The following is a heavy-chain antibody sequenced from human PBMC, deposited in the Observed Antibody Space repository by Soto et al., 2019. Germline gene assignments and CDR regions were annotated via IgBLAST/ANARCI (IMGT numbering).Heavy chain of an antibody. CDR2: INHSGST. Sequence: QVQLQQWGAGLLKPSETLSLTCAVYGGSFSGYYWSWIRQPPGKGLEWIGEINHSGSTNYNPSLKSRVTISVDTSKNQFSLKLSSVTAADTAVYYCARAPRYNWNYARFDYWGQGTLVTVSS. CDR1: GGSFSGYY. V-gene: IGHV4-34*01. D-gene: IGHD1-7*01. CDR3: ARAPRYNWNYARFDY. J-gene: IGHJ4*02.